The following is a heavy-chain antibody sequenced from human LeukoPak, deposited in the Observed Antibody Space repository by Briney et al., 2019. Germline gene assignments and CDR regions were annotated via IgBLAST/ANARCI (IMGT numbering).Heavy chain of an antibody. D-gene: IGHD6-13*01. J-gene: IGHJ4*02. CDR3: AREGGSCTSNSCSDYFDY. V-gene: IGHV3-23*01. CDR2: ISGGGGST. CDR1: GFTFARHA. Sequence: GGSLRLSCAGSGFTFARHALTWVRQAPGLGLEPLSTISGGGGSTHYADSVKSRFTISRDNSKDTVFLQMNNLRAEDTAIYYCAREGGSCTSNSCSDYFDYWGQGTLVTVSP.